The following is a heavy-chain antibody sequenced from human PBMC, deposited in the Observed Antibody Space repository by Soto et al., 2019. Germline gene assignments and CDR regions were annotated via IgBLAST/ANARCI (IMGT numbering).Heavy chain of an antibody. CDR2: IYYSGST. J-gene: IGHJ3*02. CDR3: ARETGKGHAFDI. Sequence: QVQLQESGPGLVKPSQTLSLTCTVSGGSISSGDYYWSWIRQPPGKGLEWIGYIYYSGSTYYNPSLKSRVTISVDTSKNQFPLNLSSVTAADTAVYYCARETGKGHAFDIWGQGTMVTVSS. V-gene: IGHV4-30-4*01. CDR1: GGSISSGDYY.